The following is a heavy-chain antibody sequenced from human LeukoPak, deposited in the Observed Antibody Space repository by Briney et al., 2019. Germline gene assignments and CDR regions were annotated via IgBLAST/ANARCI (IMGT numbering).Heavy chain of an antibody. CDR2: ISGSGDMT. Sequence: PGGSLRLSCAASGFTFSSYAMNGVRQAPGKGVEWVSVISGSGDMTYYAASVKGRFTISRDNSKNTLYLQINSLRAEDTAVYYCAKATYSSGWNLYFDYWGQGTLVTVSS. CDR1: GFTFSSYA. CDR3: AKATYSSGWNLYFDY. D-gene: IGHD6-25*01. J-gene: IGHJ4*02. V-gene: IGHV3-23*01.